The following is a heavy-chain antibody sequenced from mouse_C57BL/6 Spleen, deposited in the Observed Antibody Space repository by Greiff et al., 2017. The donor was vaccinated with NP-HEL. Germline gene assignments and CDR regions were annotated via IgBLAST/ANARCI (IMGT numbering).Heavy chain of an antibody. CDR1: GYTFSSYW. J-gene: IGHJ4*01. Sequence: VQGVESGAELMKPGASVKISCKATGYTFSSYWIEWVKQRPGHGLEWIGEILPGSGSTNYNEKFKGKATFTADTSSNTAYMQLSSLTSEDSAVYYCARGELSTTGYYAMDYWGQGTSVTVSS. CDR3: ARGELSTTGYYAMDY. D-gene: IGHD2-4*01. V-gene: IGHV1-9*01. CDR2: ILPGSGST.